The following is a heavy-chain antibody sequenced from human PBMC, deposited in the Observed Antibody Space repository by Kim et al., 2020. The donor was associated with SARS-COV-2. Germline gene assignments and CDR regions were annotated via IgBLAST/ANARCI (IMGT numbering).Heavy chain of an antibody. CDR1: GFTFSSYG. J-gene: IGHJ5*02. D-gene: IGHD2-15*01. V-gene: IGHV3-33*05. CDR2: ISYDGSKK. CDR3: TREVARSPTRDNWFDP. Sequence: GGSLRLSCAASGFTFSSYGMHWVRQAPGKGLEWVALISYDGSKKYYAGTVKGRFTMSRDNSKNTVYLEMNSLRAEDTAIYYCTREVARSPTRDNWFDPWGQRTLVTVSS.